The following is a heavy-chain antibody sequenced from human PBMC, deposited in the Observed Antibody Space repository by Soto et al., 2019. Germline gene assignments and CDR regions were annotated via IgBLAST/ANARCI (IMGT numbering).Heavy chain of an antibody. V-gene: IGHV3-23*01. J-gene: IGHJ4*02. Sequence: PGGSLRLSCAASGFTFSSYAMSWVRQAPGKGLEWVSAIGASGAGTYYAEYVKGRFTISRDNSKNTLYLQMNSLRAEDTAVYYCELRKTGSYFDSWGQGTLVTVYS. CDR3: ELRKTGSYFDS. CDR1: GFTFSSYA. CDR2: IGASGAGT. D-gene: IGHD1-26*01.